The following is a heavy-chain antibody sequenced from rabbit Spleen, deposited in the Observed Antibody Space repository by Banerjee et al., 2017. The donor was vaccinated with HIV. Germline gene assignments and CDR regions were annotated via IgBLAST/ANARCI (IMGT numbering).Heavy chain of an antibody. CDR2: IDAGSSGFT. Sequence: QEQLVESGGDLVKPGASLTLTCKASGVSFSDNSYMCWVRQAPGKGLEWVVCIDAGSSGFTYFASWAKGRFTISKTASTTVTLQMTSLTAADTATYFCARDSSSSFSSYGMDLWGPGPLVTVS. CDR3: ARDSSSSFSSYGMDL. CDR1: GVSFSDNSY. V-gene: IGHV1S45*01. J-gene: IGHJ6*01. D-gene: IGHD1-1*01.